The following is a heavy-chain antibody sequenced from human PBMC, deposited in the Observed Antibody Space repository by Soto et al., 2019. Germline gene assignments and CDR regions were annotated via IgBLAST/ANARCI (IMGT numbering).Heavy chain of an antibody. D-gene: IGHD3-10*01. CDR3: ARVAYYYGSGSYYKDNYYYYMDV. J-gene: IGHJ6*03. V-gene: IGHV3-13*01. Sequence: CGSLRLSCAASGFTFSSYDMHWVRQATGKGLEWVSAIGTAGDTYYPGSVKGRFTISRENAKNSLYLQMNSLRAGDTAVYYCARVAYYYGSGSYYKDNYYYYMDVWGKGTTVTVSS. CDR1: GFTFSSYD. CDR2: IGTAGDT.